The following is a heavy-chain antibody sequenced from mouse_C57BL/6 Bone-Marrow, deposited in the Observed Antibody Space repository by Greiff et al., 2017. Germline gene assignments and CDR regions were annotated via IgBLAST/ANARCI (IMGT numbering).Heavy chain of an antibody. J-gene: IGHJ1*03. CDR2: IYPRSGNT. CDR1: GYTFTSYG. D-gene: IGHD1-1*01. CDR3: ARGGYYYGSNYWYFDV. Sequence: QVQLQQSGAELARPGASVKLSCKASGYTFTSYGISWVKQRTGQGLEWIGEIYPRSGNTYYNEKFKGKATLTADKSSSTAYMELRSLTSEDSAVYFCARGGYYYGSNYWYFDVWGTGTTVTVSS. V-gene: IGHV1-81*01.